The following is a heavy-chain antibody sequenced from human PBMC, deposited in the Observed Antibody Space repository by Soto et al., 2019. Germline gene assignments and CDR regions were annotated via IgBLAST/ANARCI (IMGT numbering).Heavy chain of an antibody. V-gene: IGHV3-30-3*01. Sequence: GGSLRLSCAASGFTFSSYAMHWVRQAPGKGLEWVALISHDGSNNYYADSVKGRFTISRDNSKNMVYLQINSLRVDDTAVYYCARARGAFDIWGQGTMVTVSS. CDR1: GFTFSSYA. CDR3: ARARGAFDI. CDR2: ISHDGSNN. J-gene: IGHJ3*02.